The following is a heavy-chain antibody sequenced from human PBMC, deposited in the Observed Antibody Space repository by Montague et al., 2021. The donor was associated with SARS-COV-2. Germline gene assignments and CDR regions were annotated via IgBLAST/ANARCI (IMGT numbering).Heavy chain of an antibody. CDR1: GFSLSTSGVG. V-gene: IGHV2-5*02. D-gene: IGHD3-3*01. J-gene: IGHJ3*02. CDR2: IYWDDDK. CDR3: ARRITIYAFDI. Sequence: PALVKPTQTLTQTCTFSGFSLSTSGVGVGWIRQPPGKALEWLALIYWDDDKRYSPSLKSRLTITKDTSKNQVVLTTTNMDPVDTATYYCARRITIYAFDIWGQGTMVTVSS.